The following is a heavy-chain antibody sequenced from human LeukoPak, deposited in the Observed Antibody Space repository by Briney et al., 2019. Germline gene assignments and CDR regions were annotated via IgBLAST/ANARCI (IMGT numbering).Heavy chain of an antibody. CDR1: GFSFSSYG. CDR2: INNRADET. Sequence: QSGGSLRLSCAASGFSFSSYGMSWFRQAPGKGLEWVATINNRADETHYADSVVGRFSIFRDNSRSTLALHMSNLRVEDTAVYYCERDPSEYECQRGWYRDFWGQGSQVTVSS. D-gene: IGHD6-19*01. J-gene: IGHJ4*02. CDR3: ERDPSEYECQRGWYRDF. V-gene: IGHV3-23*01.